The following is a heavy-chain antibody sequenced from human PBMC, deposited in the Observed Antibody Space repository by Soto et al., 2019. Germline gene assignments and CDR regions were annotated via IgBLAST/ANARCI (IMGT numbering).Heavy chain of an antibody. CDR3: AREREEQYPDYYYYYGIDV. J-gene: IGHJ6*02. CDR2: IYYSGST. CDR1: GGSISGGGYY. V-gene: IGHV4-31*03. Sequence: SETLSLTCTVSGGSISGGGYYWSWVRQHPGKGLEWIGYIYYSGSTYYNPSLKSRVTLSVDTSKNQFSLTLSSVTAADTAVYYCAREREEQYPDYYYYYGIDVWGQGTTVTVSS. D-gene: IGHD2-2*01.